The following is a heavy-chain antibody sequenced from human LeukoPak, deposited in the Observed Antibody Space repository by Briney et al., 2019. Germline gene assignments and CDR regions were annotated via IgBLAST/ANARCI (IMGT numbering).Heavy chain of an antibody. D-gene: IGHD5-18*01. CDR2: ISYSGTT. CDR3: ARVYGYNYGYFDF. Sequence: KPSETLSLTCTVSGGSISSYYWSWIRQPPGKGLEWIGYISYSGTTNYNPSLKSRVTLSVDTSKNQFSLKLNSVTAADTAVYYCARVYGYNYGYFDFWGQGTLVAVSS. J-gene: IGHJ4*02. V-gene: IGHV4-59*01. CDR1: GGSISSYY.